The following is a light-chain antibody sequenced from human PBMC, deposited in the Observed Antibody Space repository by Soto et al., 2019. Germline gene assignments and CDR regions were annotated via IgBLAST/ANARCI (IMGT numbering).Light chain of an antibody. CDR3: ASDPVVGV. CDR1: RGDVGTYNF. J-gene: IGLJ2*01. CDR2: EVS. Sequence: QSALTQPASVSGSPGQSITISCTGTRGDVGTYNFVSWYQQHPGKAPKLMIYEVSKRPSGVSNRFSGSKSGNTASLTISGLQAEDEADYYCASDPVVGVFGGGTKLTVL. V-gene: IGLV2-23*02.